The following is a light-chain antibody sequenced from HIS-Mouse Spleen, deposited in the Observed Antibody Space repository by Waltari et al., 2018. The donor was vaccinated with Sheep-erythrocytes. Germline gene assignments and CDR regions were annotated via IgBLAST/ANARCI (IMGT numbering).Light chain of an antibody. Sequence: QSALTQPASVSGSPGQSTTISCPGTSSDVGGYHYVSWYQQHPGKAPKLMIYDVSNRPSGVSNRFSGSKSGNTASLTISGLQAEDEADYYCSSYTSSSSYVFGTGTKVTVL. V-gene: IGLV2-14*03. CDR2: DVS. CDR1: SSDVGGYHY. CDR3: SSYTSSSSYV. J-gene: IGLJ1*01.